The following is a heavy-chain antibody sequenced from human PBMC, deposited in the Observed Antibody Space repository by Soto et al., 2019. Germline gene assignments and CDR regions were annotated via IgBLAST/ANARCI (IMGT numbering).Heavy chain of an antibody. CDR2: ISSNGDTT. V-gene: IGHV3-48*02. D-gene: IGHD2-21*02. CDR3: ARLPKGSVVTA. CDR1: GFRFSDHS. J-gene: IGHJ4*02. Sequence: ESGGGLVYPGGSLRLSCVASGFRFSDHSMNWVRQATGKGLQWISYISSNGDTTYYADSVKGRFTVSRDNAKNALFLQMNSLRDDDTATYYCARLPKGSVVTAWGQGARVTVSS.